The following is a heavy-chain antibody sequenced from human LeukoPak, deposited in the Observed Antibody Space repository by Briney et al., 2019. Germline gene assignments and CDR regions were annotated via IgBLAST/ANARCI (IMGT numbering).Heavy chain of an antibody. CDR3: ARDRSYSSSWYPHDAFDI. D-gene: IGHD6-13*01. Sequence: GGSLRLSCAASGFTFSSYSMNWVRQAPGKGLEWVSSISSSSSYIYYADSVKGRFTISRDNAKNSLYLQMNSLRAEDTAVYYGARDRSYSSSWYPHDAFDIWGQGTMVTVSS. CDR1: GFTFSSYS. CDR2: ISSSSSYI. J-gene: IGHJ3*02. V-gene: IGHV3-21*01.